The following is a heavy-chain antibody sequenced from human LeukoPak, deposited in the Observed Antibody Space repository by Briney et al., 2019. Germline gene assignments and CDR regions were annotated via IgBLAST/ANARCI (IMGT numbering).Heavy chain of an antibody. Sequence: ASVKVSCKASGYTFTGYYMHWVRQAPGQGLEWMGWINPNSGGTNYAQKFQGRVAMTRDTSISTAYMELSRLRSDDTAVYYCARGFSSSWSFDYWGQGTLVTVSS. D-gene: IGHD6-13*01. CDR1: GYTFTGYY. J-gene: IGHJ4*02. CDR2: INPNSGGT. CDR3: ARGFSSSWSFDY. V-gene: IGHV1-2*02.